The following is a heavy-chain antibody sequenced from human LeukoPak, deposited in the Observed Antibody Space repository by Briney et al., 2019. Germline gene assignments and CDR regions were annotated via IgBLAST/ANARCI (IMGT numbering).Heavy chain of an antibody. Sequence: GGSLRLSCTASGFTFSHFSMNWVRLAPGKGLQWVSFISGSSKTIYYGDSVKGRFTISRDNSKNTLYLQMNSLRAEDTAVYYCATQDYYYYGMDVWGQGTTVTVSS. J-gene: IGHJ6*02. CDR3: ATQDYYYYGMDV. CDR2: ISGSSKTI. CDR1: GFTFSHFS. V-gene: IGHV3-48*01.